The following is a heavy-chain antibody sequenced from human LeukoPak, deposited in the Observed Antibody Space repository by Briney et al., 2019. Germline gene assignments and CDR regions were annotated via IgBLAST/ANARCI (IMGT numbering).Heavy chain of an antibody. D-gene: IGHD6-19*01. CDR1: GFTFSSYA. CDR2: ISGSGGST. V-gene: IGHV3-23*01. J-gene: IGHJ4*02. Sequence: GGSLRLSCGASGFTFSSYAMSWVRQAPGKGLEWVSAISGSGGSTYYADSVKGRFTISRDNSKNTLYLQMNSLRAEDTAVYYCAKGSQWLITFFDYWGQGTLVTVSS. CDR3: AKGSQWLITFFDY.